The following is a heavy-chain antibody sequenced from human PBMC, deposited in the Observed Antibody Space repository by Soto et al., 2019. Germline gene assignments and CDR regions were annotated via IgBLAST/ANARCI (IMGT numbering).Heavy chain of an antibody. CDR3: ARLSHGRQDTAMVKGGGDRGYYYYGMDV. J-gene: IGHJ6*02. CDR2: IIPIFGTA. D-gene: IGHD5-18*01. Sequence: GASVKVSCKASGGTFSSYAISWVRQAPGQGLEWMGGIIPIFGTANYAQKFQGRVTITADESTSTAYMELSSLRSEDTAVYYCARLSHGRQDTAMVKGGGDRGYYYYGMDVWGQGTTVTVSS. V-gene: IGHV1-69*13. CDR1: GGTFSSYA.